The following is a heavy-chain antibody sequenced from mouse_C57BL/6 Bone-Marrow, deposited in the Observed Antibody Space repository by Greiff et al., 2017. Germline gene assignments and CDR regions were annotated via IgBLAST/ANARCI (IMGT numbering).Heavy chain of an antibody. V-gene: IGHV1-26*01. D-gene: IGHD2-4*01. CDR1: GYPFTDYY. J-gene: IGHJ3*01. CDR3: ARLIYYDKGFAY. CDR2: INPNNGGT. Sequence: VQLQQSGPELVKPGASVKISCKASGYPFTDYYMNWVKQSHGKSLEWIGDINPNNGGTSYNQKFKGKATLTVDKSSSTAYMELRSLTSEDSAVYYCARLIYYDKGFAYWGQGTLVTVSA.